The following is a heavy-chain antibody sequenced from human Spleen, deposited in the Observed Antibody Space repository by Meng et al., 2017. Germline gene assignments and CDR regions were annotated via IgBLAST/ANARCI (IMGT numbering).Heavy chain of an antibody. Sequence: SGPTLVKPTQTLTLTCTFSGFSLSTSGVGVGWIRQPAGKGLEWIGRIYAGGSTNYNPSLKSRVTISLDTSKNQFSLKLSSVTAADTAVYYCARVRRPASSWPGFHWFDPWGQGTLVTVSS. D-gene: IGHD6-13*01. CDR3: ARVRRPASSWPGFHWFDP. CDR1: GFSLSTSG. J-gene: IGHJ5*02. CDR2: IYAGGST. V-gene: IGHV4-61*02.